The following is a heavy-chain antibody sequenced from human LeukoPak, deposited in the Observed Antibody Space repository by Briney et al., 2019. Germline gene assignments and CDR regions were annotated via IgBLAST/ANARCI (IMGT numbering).Heavy chain of an antibody. V-gene: IGHV3-11*04. CDR3: AKAFYGDLHYYYYMDV. Sequence: NPGGSLRLSCAASGFTFSDYYMSWIRQAPGKGLEWVSYISSSGSTIYYADSVKGRFTISRDNAKNSLYLQMNSLRAEDTAVYYCAKAFYGDLHYYYYMDVWGKGTTVTVSS. D-gene: IGHD4-17*01. CDR1: GFTFSDYY. J-gene: IGHJ6*03. CDR2: ISSSGSTI.